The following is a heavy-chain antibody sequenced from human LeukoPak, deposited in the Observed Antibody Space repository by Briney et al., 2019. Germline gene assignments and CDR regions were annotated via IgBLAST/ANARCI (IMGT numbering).Heavy chain of an antibody. Sequence: PSETLSLTCTVSGGSISSYYWSWIRQPPGKGLEWIGYIYYSGSTNYNPSLKSRVTISVDTSKNQYFLKLSSVTAADTAVYYCARQRYLWSYFDYWGQGTLVAVSS. D-gene: IGHD3-10*01. V-gene: IGHV4-59*08. J-gene: IGHJ4*02. CDR1: GGSISSYY. CDR3: ARQRYLWSYFDY. CDR2: IYYSGST.